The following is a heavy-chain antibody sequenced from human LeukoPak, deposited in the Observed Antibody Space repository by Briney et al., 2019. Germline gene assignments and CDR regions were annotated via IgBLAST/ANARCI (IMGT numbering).Heavy chain of an antibody. D-gene: IGHD2-8*01. CDR1: GYILTIYG. Sequence: ATVNASCKASGYILTIYGISWVRQTPGQGLEWMGWISTNKGNTNYAQRLQGRVTMTTDTSTSTAYMELRSLRSDDTAIYYCVRDIQWRFDPWGQGTLVTASS. CDR2: ISTNKGNT. V-gene: IGHV1-18*01. J-gene: IGHJ5*02. CDR3: VRDIQWRFDP.